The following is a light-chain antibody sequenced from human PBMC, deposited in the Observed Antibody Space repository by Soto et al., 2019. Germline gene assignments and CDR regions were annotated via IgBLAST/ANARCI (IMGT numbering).Light chain of an antibody. Sequence: QSALTQPASVSGSPGQSITISCTGTSSDVGGYNYVSWYQQHPGKAPKLMIYDVSNWPSGVSNRFSGAKSCNTASLTISGLQAEDEADYYCSSYTSSSTDVVFGGGTKLTVL. CDR1: SSDVGGYNY. CDR2: DVS. CDR3: SSYTSSSTDVV. J-gene: IGLJ2*01. V-gene: IGLV2-14*01.